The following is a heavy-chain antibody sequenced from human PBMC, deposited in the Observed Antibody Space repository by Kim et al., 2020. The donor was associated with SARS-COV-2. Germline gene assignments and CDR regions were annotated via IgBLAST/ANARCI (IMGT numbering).Heavy chain of an antibody. CDR3: ATIPAAIDYYYGMDV. D-gene: IGHD2-2*01. Sequence: AQQCQVRVTMTEDTSTDTAYMELSSLRSEDTAVYYCATIPAAIDYYYGMDVWGQGTTVTVSS. J-gene: IGHJ6*02. V-gene: IGHV1-24*01.